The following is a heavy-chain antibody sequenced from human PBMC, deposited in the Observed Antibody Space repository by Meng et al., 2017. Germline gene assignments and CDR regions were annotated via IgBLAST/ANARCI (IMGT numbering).Heavy chain of an antibody. D-gene: IGHD2-15*01. J-gene: IGHJ4*02. CDR2: ISYDGSNK. Sequence: GESLKISCAASGFTSSSYAMYWVRQAPGKGLERVAVISYDGSNKYYADSVKGRFTTSRDDSKNTLYLQMNSLRAEDTTVYYCAKSLNCSGGSCYEAAFDYWGQGTLVTVSS. CDR3: AKSLNCSGGSCYEAAFDY. V-gene: IGHV3-30-3*02. CDR1: GFTSSSYA.